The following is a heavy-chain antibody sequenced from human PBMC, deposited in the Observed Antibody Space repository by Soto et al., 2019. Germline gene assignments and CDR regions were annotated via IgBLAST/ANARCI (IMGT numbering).Heavy chain of an antibody. V-gene: IGHV4-39*01. J-gene: IGHJ4*01. CDR3: AKGNITGWTSYFDY. Sequence: SETLSLTCTVSGDSISSSRYYWGWIRQPPGKGLAWIGTIYYSGRTYYNPSLKSRVTISADTSKNQFSLQLSSVTVSDTAFYYCAKGNITGWTSYFDYWGQGTLVTVSS. D-gene: IGHD6-19*01. CDR2: IYYSGRT. CDR1: GDSISSSRYY.